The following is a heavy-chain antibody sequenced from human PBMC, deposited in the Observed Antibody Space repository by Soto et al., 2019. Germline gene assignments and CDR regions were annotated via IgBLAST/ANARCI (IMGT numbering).Heavy chain of an antibody. CDR3: ASKSDFWSGYWYFDL. CDR2: ISAYNGNT. Sequence: ASVKVSCKAPGYTFTSYGISWVRQAPGQGLEWMGWISAYNGNTNYAQKLQGRVTMTTDTSTSTAYMELRSLRSDDTAGYYCASKSDFWSGYWYFDLWGRGTLVTVSS. V-gene: IGHV1-18*01. D-gene: IGHD3-3*01. J-gene: IGHJ2*01. CDR1: GYTFTSYG.